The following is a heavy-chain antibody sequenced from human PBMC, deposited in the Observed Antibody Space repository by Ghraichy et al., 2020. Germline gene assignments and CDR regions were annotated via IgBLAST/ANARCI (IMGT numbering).Heavy chain of an antibody. V-gene: IGHV4-31*03. CDR3: ARAGPALRSFDP. CDR1: GGSISSGGYY. Sequence: SETLSLTCTVSGGSISSGGYYWSWIRQHPGKGLEWIGYIYYSGSTYYNPSLQSRLTFSVDTSKNQFSLKLTSVTAADTAVYYCARAGPALRSFDPWGQGTLVTVSS. J-gene: IGHJ5*02. CDR2: IYYSGST.